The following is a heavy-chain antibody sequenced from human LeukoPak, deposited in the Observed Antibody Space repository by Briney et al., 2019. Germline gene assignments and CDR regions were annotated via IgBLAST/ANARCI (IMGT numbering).Heavy chain of an antibody. D-gene: IGHD1-26*01. CDR3: ARQSGSHSYYYYGMDV. CDR2: IYYSGST. V-gene: IGHV4-39*01. Sequence: SETLSLTCTVSGGSISSSSYYWGWIRQPPGKGLEWIESIYYSGSTYYNPSLKSRVTISVDTSKNQFSLKLSSVTAADTAVYYCARQSGSHSYYYYGMDVWGQGTTVTVSS. CDR1: GGSISSSSYY. J-gene: IGHJ6*02.